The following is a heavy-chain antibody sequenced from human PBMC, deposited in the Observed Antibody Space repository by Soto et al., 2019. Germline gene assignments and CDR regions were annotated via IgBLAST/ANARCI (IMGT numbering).Heavy chain of an antibody. D-gene: IGHD5-12*01. CDR1: GYTFTSYD. CDR2: MNPNSGNT. Sequence: QVQLVQSGAEVKKPGASVKVSCKASGYTFTSYDINWVRQATGQGLEWMGWMNPNSGNTGYAQKFQGRVTMTRNTSISTAYMELSSLRSEDTAVYYCARGWGWLQFCSGCNWFDPWGQGTLVTVSS. CDR3: ARGWGWLQFCSGCNWFDP. V-gene: IGHV1-8*01. J-gene: IGHJ5*02.